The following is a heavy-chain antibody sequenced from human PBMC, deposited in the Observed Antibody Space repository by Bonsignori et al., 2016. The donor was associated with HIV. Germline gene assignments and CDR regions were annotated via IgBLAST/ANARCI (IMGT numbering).Heavy chain of an antibody. D-gene: IGHD2-15*01. CDR2: IDWDDDK. V-gene: IGHV2-70*04. CDR3: ARIRSGGSSLGHDAFDI. J-gene: IGHJ3*02. Sequence: SGPTLVKPTQTLTLTCTFSGFSLSTSGMRVSWIRQPPGKALEWLARIDWDDDKFYSTSLKTRLTISKDTSKNQVVLTMTNMDPVDTATYYCARIRSGGSSLGHDAFDIWGQGTMVTVSS. CDR1: GFSLSTSGMR.